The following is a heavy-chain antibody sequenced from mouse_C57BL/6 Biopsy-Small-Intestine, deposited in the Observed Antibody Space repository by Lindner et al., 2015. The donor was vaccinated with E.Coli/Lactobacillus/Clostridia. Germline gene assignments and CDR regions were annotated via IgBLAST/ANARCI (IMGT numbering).Heavy chain of an antibody. CDR1: GFTFSIYG. J-gene: IGHJ4*01. V-gene: IGHV5-6*01. CDR3: ARLSFYHYAMDY. D-gene: IGHD2-12*01. Sequence: VQLQESGGDLVKPGGSLKLSCSTSGFTFSIYGMSWIRQTPDKRLEWVATVSSAGSYTNYPDSVEGRFTISRDNAKNTLYLQMSSLKSEDTAMYYCARLSFYHYAMDYWGQGTSVTVSS. CDR2: VSSAGSYT.